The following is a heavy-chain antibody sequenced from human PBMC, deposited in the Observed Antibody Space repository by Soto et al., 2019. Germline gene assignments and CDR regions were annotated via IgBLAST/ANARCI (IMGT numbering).Heavy chain of an antibody. CDR2: MNPNSGNT. CDR1: GYTFTTYG. CDR3: ESRPTAWSAADC. D-gene: IGHD2-21*02. J-gene: IGHJ4*02. Sequence: QVQLVQSGAEVMKPGASGKVSCKASGYTFTTYGSYWVRQATGQGLEWMGWMNPNSGNTGYAQKFQGRVIMPRNTAVSTAYMELSSLRSDDTAVYYCESRPTAWSAADCGGQGTLVTVS. V-gene: IGHV1-8*01.